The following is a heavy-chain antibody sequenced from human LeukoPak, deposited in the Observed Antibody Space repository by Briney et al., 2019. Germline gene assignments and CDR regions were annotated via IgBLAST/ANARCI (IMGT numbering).Heavy chain of an antibody. Sequence: GGSLRLFCAASGFTFSSYEMNWVRQAPGKGLEWVSYISSSGSTIYYADSVKGRFTISRDNAKNSLYLQMNSLRAEDTAVYYCARDSVYYDSSGYYPSTFDYWGQGTLVTVSS. CDR3: ARDSVYYDSSGYYPSTFDY. V-gene: IGHV3-48*03. D-gene: IGHD3-22*01. J-gene: IGHJ4*02. CDR1: GFTFSSYE. CDR2: ISSSGSTI.